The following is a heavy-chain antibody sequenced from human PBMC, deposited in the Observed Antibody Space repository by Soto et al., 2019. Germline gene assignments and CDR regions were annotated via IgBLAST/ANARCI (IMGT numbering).Heavy chain of an antibody. V-gene: IGHV3-23*01. D-gene: IGHD3-22*01. Sequence: GGSLRLSCAASGFTFSSYAMSWVRQAPGKGLEWVSAISGSGGSTYYADSVKGRFTISRDNSKNTLYLQMNSLRAEDTAVYYCAKVLSFYDSGGYYHTFDYWGQGTLVTVSS. CDR1: GFTFSSYA. CDR3: AKVLSFYDSGGYYHTFDY. CDR2: ISGSGGST. J-gene: IGHJ4*02.